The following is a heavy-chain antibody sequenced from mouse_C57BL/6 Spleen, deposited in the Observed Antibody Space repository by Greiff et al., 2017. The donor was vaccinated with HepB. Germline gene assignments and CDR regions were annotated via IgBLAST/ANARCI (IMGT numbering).Heavy chain of an antibody. J-gene: IGHJ4*01. CDR3: ARFGDYDPYYYAMDY. CDR2: ISSGSSTI. Sequence: VQLKESGGGLVKPGGSLKLSCAASGFTFSDYGMHWVRQAPEKGLEWVAYISSGSSTIYYADTVKGRFTISRDNAKNTLFLQMTSLRSEDTAMYYCARFGDYDPYYYAMDYWGQGTSVTVSS. CDR1: GFTFSDYG. D-gene: IGHD2-4*01. V-gene: IGHV5-17*01.